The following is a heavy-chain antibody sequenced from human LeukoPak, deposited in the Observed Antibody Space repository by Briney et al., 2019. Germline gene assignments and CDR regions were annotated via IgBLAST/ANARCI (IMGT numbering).Heavy chain of an antibody. CDR1: GGTFSSYA. CDR2: IIPILGIA. D-gene: IGHD3-22*01. Sequence: SVKVSCKASGGTFSSYAISWVRQAPGQGLEWMGRIIPILGIANYAQKFQGRVTITADKSTSTAYMELSSLRSDDTAVYYCARASYYDSSGYYDYWGQGTLVTVSS. J-gene: IGHJ4*02. CDR3: ARASYYDSSGYYDY. V-gene: IGHV1-69*04.